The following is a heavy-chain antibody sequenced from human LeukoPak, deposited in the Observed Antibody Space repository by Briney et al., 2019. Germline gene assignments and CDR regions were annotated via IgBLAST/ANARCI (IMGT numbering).Heavy chain of an antibody. CDR2: IYYSGST. D-gene: IGHD3-3*01. J-gene: IGHJ5*02. CDR1: GGSISSYY. Sequence: SETLSLTCTVPGGSISSYYWSWIRQPPGKGLEWIGYIYYSGSTNYNPSLESRVTISVDTSKNQFSLKLSSVTAADTAVYYCARAEKSYDFWSGYYIGNWFDPWGQGTLVTVSS. CDR3: ARAEKSYDFWSGYYIGNWFDP. V-gene: IGHV4-59*01.